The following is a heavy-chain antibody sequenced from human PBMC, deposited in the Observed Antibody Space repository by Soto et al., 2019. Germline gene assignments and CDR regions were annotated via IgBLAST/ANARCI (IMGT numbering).Heavy chain of an antibody. D-gene: IGHD6-6*01. Sequence: ASVKVSCKASAGTFSSYSISWVRHAPGQGLEWMGGIIPIFGTANYAQKFQGRVTITADESTSTAYMELSSLRSEDTAVYYCASGGSSVPNYYYYGMDVWGQGTTVTV. CDR1: AGTFSSYS. J-gene: IGHJ6*02. CDR3: ASGGSSVPNYYYYGMDV. CDR2: IIPIFGTA. V-gene: IGHV1-69*13.